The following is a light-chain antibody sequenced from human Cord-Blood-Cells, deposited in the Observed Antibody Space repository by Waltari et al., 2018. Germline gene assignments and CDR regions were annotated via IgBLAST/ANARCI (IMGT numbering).Light chain of an antibody. J-gene: IGKJ2*03. CDR3: QQYDNLPYS. CDR2: DAS. CDR1: QDISNY. Sequence: DIQMTQSPSSLSASVGDRVTITCQASQDISNYLNWYQTKPGKAPKLLTYDASNLETGVPSRFSGSGSGTDFTFTISSLQPEDIATYYCQQYDNLPYSFGQGTKLEIK. V-gene: IGKV1-33*01.